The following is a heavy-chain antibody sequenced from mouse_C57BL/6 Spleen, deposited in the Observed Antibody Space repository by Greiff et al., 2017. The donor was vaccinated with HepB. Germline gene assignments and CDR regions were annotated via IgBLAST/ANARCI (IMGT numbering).Heavy chain of an antibody. CDR3: ARDRYDDDSPWFAY. CDR1: GYSITSGYY. D-gene: IGHD2-4*01. J-gene: IGHJ3*01. CDR2: ISYDGSN. V-gene: IGHV3-6*01. Sequence: EVQLQQSGPGLVKPSQSLSLTCSVTGYSITSGYYWNWIRQFPGNKLEWMGYISYDGSNNYNPSLKNRISITRDTSTNQFFLKLNSVTTEDTATEYCARDRYDDDSPWFAYWGQGTLVTVSA.